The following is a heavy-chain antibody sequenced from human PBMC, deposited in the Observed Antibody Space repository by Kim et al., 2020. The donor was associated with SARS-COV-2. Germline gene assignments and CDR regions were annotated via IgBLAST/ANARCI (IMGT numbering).Heavy chain of an antibody. CDR2: ISGSGGST. V-gene: IGHV3-23*01. Sequence: GGSLRLSCAASGFTFSSYAMSWVRQAPGKGLEWVSAISGSGGSTYYAASVKGRFTISRDNPKNTLHLQMNSLRAEDTAVYYCAKDVKYSSSSFDYWGQGTLVTVSS. D-gene: IGHD6-6*01. CDR3: AKDVKYSSSSFDY. CDR1: GFTFSSYA. J-gene: IGHJ4*02.